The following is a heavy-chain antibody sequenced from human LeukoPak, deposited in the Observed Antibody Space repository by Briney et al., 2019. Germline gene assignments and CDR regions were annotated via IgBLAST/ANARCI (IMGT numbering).Heavy chain of an antibody. D-gene: IGHD3-10*01. V-gene: IGHV4-61*02. Sequence: SETLSLTCTVSGGSTSSGSYYWSWIRQPAGKGLEWIGRIYTGGSTNYNPSLTSRVTISVDMSNNMFSLKLTSVTTADTAVYYCARKGEHYYGSGKLWPAWFDLWGQGTLVTVSS. CDR1: GGSTSSGSYY. CDR2: IYTGGST. CDR3: ARKGEHYYGSGKLWPAWFDL. J-gene: IGHJ5*02.